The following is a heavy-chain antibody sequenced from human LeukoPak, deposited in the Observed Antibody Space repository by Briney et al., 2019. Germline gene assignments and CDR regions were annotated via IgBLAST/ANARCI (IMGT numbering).Heavy chain of an antibody. CDR3: LSLYCGSTSCSV. D-gene: IGHD2-2*01. V-gene: IGHV3-66*01. Sequence: AGGSLRLSCAASGFTVSYNYMTWVRQAPGKGLEWVSVIYSGGQTYYADSVKGRFTISRDNAKNTLYLQMNSLRAEDTAVYYCLSLYCGSTSCSVWGQGTLVTVSS. CDR1: GFTVSYNY. J-gene: IGHJ4*02. CDR2: IYSGGQT.